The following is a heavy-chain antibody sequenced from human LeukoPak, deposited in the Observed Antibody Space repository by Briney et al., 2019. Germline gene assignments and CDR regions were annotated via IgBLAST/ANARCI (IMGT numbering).Heavy chain of an antibody. V-gene: IGHV3-30*02. J-gene: IGHJ3*02. Sequence: GGSLRLSCAASGFTFSSYGMHWVRQAPGKGLEWVALIRYDGSNKYYADSVKGRFTISRDNSKNTLYLQMNSLRAEDTAVYYCAKEREAYCGGDCYSPGAFDIWGQGTMVTVSS. CDR1: GFTFSSYG. D-gene: IGHD2-21*02. CDR2: IRYDGSNK. CDR3: AKEREAYCGGDCYSPGAFDI.